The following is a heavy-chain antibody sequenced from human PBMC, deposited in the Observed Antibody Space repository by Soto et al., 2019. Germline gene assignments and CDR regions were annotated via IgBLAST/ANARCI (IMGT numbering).Heavy chain of an antibody. CDR2: IYWDDSK. V-gene: IGHV2-5*02. CDR1: GFSLTTDRVG. CDR3: AHGYSVRPLY. J-gene: IGHJ4*02. Sequence: QITLKESGPTLVKPTQTLPLTCTFSGFSLTTDRVGVGWNRQPPGEALEWLAVIYWDDSKTYRPSLESRLTITKDTSKNQVALTMTNMASLDTATYYCAHGYSVRPLYWGQGTLVSVSS. D-gene: IGHD1-26*01.